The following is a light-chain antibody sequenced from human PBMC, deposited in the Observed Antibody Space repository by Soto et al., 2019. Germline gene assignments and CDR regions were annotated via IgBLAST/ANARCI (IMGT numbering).Light chain of an antibody. CDR2: KAS. J-gene: IGKJ1*01. Sequence: DIHMTQSPSTLSGSVGYRFTITCRASQTISSWLAWYQQKPGKAPKLLIYKASTLKSGVPSRSRGSGSGTEFTLTISSLQPDDFATYYCQHYNSYSEAFGQGTKVDIK. V-gene: IGKV1-5*03. CDR1: QTISSW. CDR3: QHYNSYSEA.